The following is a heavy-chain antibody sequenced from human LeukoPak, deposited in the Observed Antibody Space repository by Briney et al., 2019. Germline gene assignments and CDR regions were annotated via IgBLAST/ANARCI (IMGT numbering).Heavy chain of an antibody. V-gene: IGHV4-31*03. CDR3: ARAPPPLGMDV. CDR1: GGSISSGGYY. CDR2: IYYSGST. Sequence: PSETLSLTCTVSGGSISSGGYYWSWIRQHPEKGLEWIGYIYYSGSTYYNPSLKSRVTISVDTSKNQFSLKLSSVTAADTAVYYCARAPPPLGMDVWGQGTTVTVSS. J-gene: IGHJ6*02.